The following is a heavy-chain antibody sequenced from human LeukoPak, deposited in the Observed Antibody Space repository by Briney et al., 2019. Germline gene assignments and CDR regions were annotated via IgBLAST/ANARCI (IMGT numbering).Heavy chain of an antibody. CDR3: ARGTVLLLTSYYMDV. J-gene: IGHJ6*03. CDR1: GYTFPSYA. CDR2: IIPIFGTA. D-gene: IGHD3-10*01. V-gene: IGHV1-69*13. Sequence: SVKVSCKASGYTFPSYAISWVRQAPGQGLEWMGGIIPIFGTANYAQKFQGRVTITADESTSTAYMELSSLRSEDTAVYYCARGTVLLLTSYYMDVWGKGTTVTISS.